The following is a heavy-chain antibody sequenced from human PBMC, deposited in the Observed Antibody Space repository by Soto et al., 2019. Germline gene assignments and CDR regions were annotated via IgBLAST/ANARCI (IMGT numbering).Heavy chain of an antibody. D-gene: IGHD3-16*01. J-gene: IGHJ4*02. Sequence: SWVSPAPGKGLEWVSAISGSGDRTYYADSVKGHFTISRDNSKNTLFLQMSSLRAEDTAVYYCARSAPVLLRFGESYLFDYWGQGTPVTVSS. V-gene: IGHV3-23*01. CDR2: ISGSGDRT. CDR3: ARSAPVLLRFGESYLFDY.